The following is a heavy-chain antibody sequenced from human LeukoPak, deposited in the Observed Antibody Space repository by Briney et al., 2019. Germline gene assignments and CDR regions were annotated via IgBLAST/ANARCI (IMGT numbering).Heavy chain of an antibody. CDR2: IYPDDSDT. J-gene: IGHJ6*03. D-gene: IGHD2-8*01. CDR1: GYTFSSYW. Sequence: GESLKISCKGSGYTFSSYWIGWVRQMPVKGLEWMGIIYPDDSDTRYSPSFQGQVTISADKSISTAYLQWSSLKASDTAMYYCARLAYCSNDVCYSNYYYSMDVRGKGTTVTVSS. V-gene: IGHV5-51*01. CDR3: ARLAYCSNDVCYSNYYYSMDV.